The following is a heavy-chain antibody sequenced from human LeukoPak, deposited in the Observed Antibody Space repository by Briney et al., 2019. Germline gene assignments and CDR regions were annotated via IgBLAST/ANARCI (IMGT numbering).Heavy chain of an antibody. CDR3: ARVGKGIILINWFDP. D-gene: IGHD2-8*01. V-gene: IGHV4-4*02. Sequence: SGTLSLTCAVSGGSISSSNWWSWVRQPPGKGLEWIGEIYHSGSTNYNPSLKSRVTISVDTSKNQFSLKVTYLTAADTAVYYCARVGKGIILINWFDPWGQGTLVTVSS. J-gene: IGHJ5*02. CDR2: IYHSGST. CDR1: GGSISSSNW.